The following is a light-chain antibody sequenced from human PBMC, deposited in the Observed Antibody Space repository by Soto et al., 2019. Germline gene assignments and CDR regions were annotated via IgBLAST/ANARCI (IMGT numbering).Light chain of an antibody. CDR3: QHYDSLRWT. J-gene: IGKJ1*01. Sequence: EIVLTQSPGTLSWSPGERATLSCRASQSVSSTYLTWYQQKPGQAPRLLIDEASRRATGIPDRFSGSGSGTDFSLTISRLEPEDFAVYYCQHYDSLRWTVGLTTKVEIK. CDR2: EAS. V-gene: IGKV3-20*01. CDR1: QSVSSTY.